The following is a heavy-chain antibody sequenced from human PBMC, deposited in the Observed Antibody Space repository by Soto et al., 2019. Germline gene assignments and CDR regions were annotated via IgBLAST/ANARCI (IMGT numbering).Heavy chain of an antibody. D-gene: IGHD2-15*01. CDR1: CGSIYRSGYY. J-gene: IGHJ5*02. V-gene: IGHV4-39*01. Sequence: XETLSLPGTVSCGSIYRSGYYWGWIRQPPGRGLEWIGNIDYNGVTYSNPSLKSRVTISRDTSKNQFSLKLTYVTAADTALYYCGKVLVGATGHTDSDAWGPGTLVTVSS. CDR3: GKVLVGATGHTDSDA. CDR2: IDYNGVT.